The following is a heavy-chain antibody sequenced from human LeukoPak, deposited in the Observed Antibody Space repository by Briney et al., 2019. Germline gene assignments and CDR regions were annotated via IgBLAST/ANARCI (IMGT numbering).Heavy chain of an antibody. Sequence: GGSLRLSCAASGFTFSCYGMHWVSQTPGKRLEWVTFLPYDGSYTSYADSVKGRFTISRDNSKNTLYLQMNSLRAEDTAVYYCARTYYYDTVLLDYWGQGTLVTVSS. D-gene: IGHD3-22*01. V-gene: IGHV3-30*02. CDR3: ARTYYYDTVLLDY. CDR2: LPYDGSYT. CDR1: GFTFSCYG. J-gene: IGHJ4*02.